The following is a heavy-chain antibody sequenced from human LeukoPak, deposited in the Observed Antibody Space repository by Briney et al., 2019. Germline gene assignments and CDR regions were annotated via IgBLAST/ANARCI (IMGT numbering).Heavy chain of an antibody. CDR1: GFSFDTYA. J-gene: IGHJ4*02. Sequence: PGGSLRLSCAASGFSFDTYAMHWVRQAPGQGLEWVALIWHDGSHKFYSNSVRGQFTISRDNSKNTVYLQMNNLRPDETAVYYCAREIFGSGGYPDFWGQGTLVTVSS. V-gene: IGHV3-33*01. CDR3: AREIFGSGGYPDF. CDR2: IWHDGSHK. D-gene: IGHD3-10*01.